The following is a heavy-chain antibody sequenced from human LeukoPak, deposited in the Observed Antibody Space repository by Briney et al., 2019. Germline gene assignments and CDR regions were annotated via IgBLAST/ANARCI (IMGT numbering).Heavy chain of an antibody. V-gene: IGHV4-30-4*08. CDR3: ARLWGSGYLGYYMDV. Sequence: SETLSLTCTVSGGSISSGDYYWSWIRQPPGKGLEWIGYIYYSGSTYYNPSLKSRVTISIDTSKNQFSLRLSSVTAADTAVYYCARLWGSGYLGYYMDVWGKGTTVTVSS. CDR2: IYYSGST. J-gene: IGHJ6*03. CDR1: GGSISSGDYY. D-gene: IGHD3-22*01.